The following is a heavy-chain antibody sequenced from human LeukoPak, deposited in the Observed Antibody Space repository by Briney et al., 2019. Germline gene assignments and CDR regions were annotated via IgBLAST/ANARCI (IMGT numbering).Heavy chain of an antibody. Sequence: ASVKVSCKASGYTFNGYYLHWVRQAPGQGLEWMGWINPNSGVTHSAQEFQGRVNLTRDTSISTAYMEVTRLTHDDTAVYYCARGGTLEWLLYHYWGQGTLVIVSS. CDR2: INPNSGVT. V-gene: IGHV1-2*02. D-gene: IGHD3-3*01. CDR1: GYTFNGYY. CDR3: ARGGTLEWLLYHY. J-gene: IGHJ4*02.